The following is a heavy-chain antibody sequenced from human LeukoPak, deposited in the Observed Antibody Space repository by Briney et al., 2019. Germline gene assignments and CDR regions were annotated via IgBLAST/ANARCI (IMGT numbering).Heavy chain of an antibody. CDR3: ARVRVGEDLDY. V-gene: IGHV1-2*02. D-gene: IGHD3-16*01. J-gene: IGHJ4*02. CDR2: INPNSGGT. CDR1: GYTFTGYY. Sequence: GASVKVSCKASGYTFTGYYMHWVRHPPGQGREWMGWINPNSGGTNYAQKFQGRVTMTREASISAAYMELSRLTSDDSAVYYCARVRVGEDLDYWGQGTLVTVSS.